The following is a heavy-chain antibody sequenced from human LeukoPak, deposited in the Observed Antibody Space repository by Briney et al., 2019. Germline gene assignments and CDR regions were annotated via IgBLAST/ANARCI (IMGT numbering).Heavy chain of an antibody. CDR2: IKGKTDGGTT. J-gene: IGHJ4*02. V-gene: IGHV3-15*01. Sequence: PGGSLRLSCAASGLTFSNAWMSWVRQAPGKGLEGVGRIKGKTDGGTTDYAAPVQGRFTISRDDSKNTLYLQMNSLKTEDTAVYYCTTAVVASAFDYWGQGTLVTVSS. CDR3: TTAVVASAFDY. CDR1: GLTFSNAW. D-gene: IGHD5-12*01.